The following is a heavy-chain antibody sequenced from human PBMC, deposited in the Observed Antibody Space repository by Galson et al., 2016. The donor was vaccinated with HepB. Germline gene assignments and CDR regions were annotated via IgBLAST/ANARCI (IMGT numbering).Heavy chain of an antibody. CDR3: ARDLDCSGGSCYDGMDV. J-gene: IGHJ6*02. Sequence: SLRLSCAASGFTFSSYIMNWVRQAPGKGLEWVAYISGSSGTIKYADSVKGRFTISRDSAKKSLYLQMNSLRDEDTAVYYCARDLDCSGGSCYDGMDVWGQGTTVTVSS. CDR1: GFTFSSYI. D-gene: IGHD2-15*01. V-gene: IGHV3-48*02. CDR2: ISGSSGTI.